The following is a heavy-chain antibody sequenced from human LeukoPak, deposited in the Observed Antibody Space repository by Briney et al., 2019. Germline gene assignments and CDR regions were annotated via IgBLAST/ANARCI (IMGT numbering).Heavy chain of an antibody. CDR3: ARDRGTSKIKNWFDP. CDR1: GFTFSSYW. D-gene: IGHD3/OR15-3a*01. J-gene: IGHJ5*02. CDR2: IKQDGSEK. Sequence: GGSLRLSCAASGFTFSSYWMSWVRQAPGKGLEWVANIKQDGSEKYYVDSVKGRFTISRDNAKNSLYLQMNSLRAEDTAVYYCARDRGTSKIKNWFDPWGQGPLVTVSS. V-gene: IGHV3-7*01.